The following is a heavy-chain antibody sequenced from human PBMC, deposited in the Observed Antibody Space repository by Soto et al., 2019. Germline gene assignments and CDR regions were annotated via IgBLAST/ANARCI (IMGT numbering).Heavy chain of an antibody. CDR2: IYSGGST. CDR1: GFTVSSNY. CDR3: ARAGRGRGLDY. V-gene: IGHV3-66*01. D-gene: IGHD3-10*01. Sequence: GGSPRLSCAASGFTVSSNYMSWVRQAPGKGLEWVSVIYSGGSTYYADSVKGRFTISRDNSKNTLYLQMNSLRAEDTAVYYCARAGRGRGLDYWGQGTLVTVSS. J-gene: IGHJ4*02.